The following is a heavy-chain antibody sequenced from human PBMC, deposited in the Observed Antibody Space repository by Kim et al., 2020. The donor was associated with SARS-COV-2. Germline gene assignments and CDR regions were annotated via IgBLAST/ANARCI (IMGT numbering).Heavy chain of an antibody. CDR1: GFTFSSHD. Sequence: GGSLRLSCAASGFTFSSHDMHWVRQAPGKGLEWVAVISYDGNKIYYADSVKGRFTISRDNSKNRLYLQMNSLRPEDTALYYCAKDQGGYGILTGQYYWGQGTLVTVSS. D-gene: IGHD3-9*01. CDR3: AKDQGGYGILTGQYY. CDR2: ISYDGNKI. J-gene: IGHJ4*02. V-gene: IGHV3-30*18.